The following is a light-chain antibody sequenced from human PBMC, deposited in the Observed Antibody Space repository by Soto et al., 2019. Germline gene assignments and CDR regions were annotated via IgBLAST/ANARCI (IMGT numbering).Light chain of an antibody. CDR2: EVT. Sequence: QSALTQPPSASGSPGQSVTISCTGSSSDIGAQNRVSWYQQHPGKTPKLLIYEVTKRPSGVPDCFSGSKSGNTASLTVSGRQPDDEAEYYCSSHAGNAVSFGGGSKLTVL. J-gene: IGLJ2*01. CDR1: SSDIGAQNR. V-gene: IGLV2-8*01. CDR3: SSHAGNAVS.